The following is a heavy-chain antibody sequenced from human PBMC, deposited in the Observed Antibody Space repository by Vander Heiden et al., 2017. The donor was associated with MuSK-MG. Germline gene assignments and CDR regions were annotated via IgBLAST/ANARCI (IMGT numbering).Heavy chain of an antibody. CDR1: GFTVSSNY. CDR3: ARDNYPDAFDI. CDR2: IYSGGST. D-gene: IGHD3-10*01. J-gene: IGHJ3*02. Sequence: EVQLVESGGGLVQPGGPLRLSCAASGFTVSSNYMSWVRQAPGKGLEWVSVIYSGGSTYYADSVKGRFTISRHNSKNTLYLQMNSLRAEDTAVYYCARDNYPDAFDIWGQGTMVTVSS. V-gene: IGHV3-53*04.